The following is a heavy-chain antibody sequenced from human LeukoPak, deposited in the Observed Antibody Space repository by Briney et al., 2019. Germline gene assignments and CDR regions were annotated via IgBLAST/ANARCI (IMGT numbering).Heavy chain of an antibody. D-gene: IGHD4-17*01. CDR1: GGSISGGGYS. V-gene: IGHV4-30-2*01. CDR3: ARGAYGDYVRWFDP. J-gene: IGHJ5*02. CDR2: IYHSGST. Sequence: KASETLSLTCAVSGGSISGGGYSWSWIRQPPGKGLEWIGYIYHSGSTYYNPSLKSRVTISVDRSKNQFSLKLSSVSAADTAVYYCARGAYGDYVRWFDPWGQGTLVTVSS.